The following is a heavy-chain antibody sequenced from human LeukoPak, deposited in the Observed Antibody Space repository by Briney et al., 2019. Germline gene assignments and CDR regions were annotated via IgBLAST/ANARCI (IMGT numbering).Heavy chain of an antibody. CDR2: VSTSSGTI. D-gene: IGHD3-16*01. V-gene: IGHV3-48*04. Sequence: GSLXLSCAASGFTFSGHNMNWVRQAPGKGLEWISFVSTSSGTIYYADSVNGRFRISRDNAKSSLDLEMNSLRAEDTAVYYCARAMSTFGGVRNYFDSWGQGTLVTVSS. CDR3: ARAMSTFGGVRNYFDS. J-gene: IGHJ4*02. CDR1: GFTFSGHN.